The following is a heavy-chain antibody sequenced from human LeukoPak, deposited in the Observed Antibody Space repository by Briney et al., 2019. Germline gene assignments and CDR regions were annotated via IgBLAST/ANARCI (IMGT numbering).Heavy chain of an antibody. CDR2: INHSGST. V-gene: IGHV4-34*01. J-gene: IGHJ4*02. Sequence: PSETLSLTCAVYGGSFSGYYWSWIRQPPGKGLEWIGEINHSGSTNYNPSLKSRVTISVDTSKNQFSLKLSSVTAADTAVYYCARAGGRRFYFDYWGQGTLVTVSS. D-gene: IGHD3-10*01. CDR3: ARAGGRRFYFDY. CDR1: GGSFSGYY.